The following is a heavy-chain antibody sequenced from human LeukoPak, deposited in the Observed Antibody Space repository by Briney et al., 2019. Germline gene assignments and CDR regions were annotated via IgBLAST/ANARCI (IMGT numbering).Heavy chain of an antibody. Sequence: PGGSLRLSCAASGFTFSSYAMSWVRQAPGKGLEWVSAISGSGGSTYYADSVKGRFAISRDNSKNTLYLQMNSLRAEDTAVYYCAKGHGSGRYYGYFQHWGQGTLVTVSS. V-gene: IGHV3-23*01. CDR1: GFTFSSYA. J-gene: IGHJ1*01. CDR3: AKGHGSGRYYGYFQH. CDR2: ISGSGGST. D-gene: IGHD6-19*01.